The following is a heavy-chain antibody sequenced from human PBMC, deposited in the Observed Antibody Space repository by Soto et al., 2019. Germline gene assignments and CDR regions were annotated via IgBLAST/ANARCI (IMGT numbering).Heavy chain of an antibody. V-gene: IGHV4-30-2*06. CDR3: ARAPPGPSACWVL. CDR2: VYPTGTT. D-gene: IGHD3-16*01. Sequence: QLQLRESGSGLVKPSETLSLTCTVSGGSISSGGYSWSWIRQSPEKGLEWLGCVYPTGTTYYHPSLMCRVSISVDTSRNQFSLNLASVTAADTDVYFCARAPPGPSACWVLWGQGNTDTVSS. CDR1: GGSISSGGYS. J-gene: IGHJ6*02.